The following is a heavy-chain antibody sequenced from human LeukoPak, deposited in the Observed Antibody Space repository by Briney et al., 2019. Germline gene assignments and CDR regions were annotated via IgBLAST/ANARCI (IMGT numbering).Heavy chain of an antibody. CDR2: ISAYNGNT. V-gene: IGHV1-18*01. CDR1: GYTFTSYG. Sequence: ASVKVSCKASGYTFTSYGISWVRQAPGQGLEWMGWISAYNGNTNYAQKLQGRVTMTTGTSTSTAYMELRSLRSDDTAVYYCARDLRYDSSGYQYYFDYWGQGTLVTVSS. D-gene: IGHD3-22*01. J-gene: IGHJ4*02. CDR3: ARDLRYDSSGYQYYFDY.